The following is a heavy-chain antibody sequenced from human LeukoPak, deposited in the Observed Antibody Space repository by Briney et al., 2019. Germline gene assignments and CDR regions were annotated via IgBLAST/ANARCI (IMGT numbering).Heavy chain of an antibody. J-gene: IGHJ3*02. V-gene: IGHV3-7*03. D-gene: IGHD3-10*01. CDR2: MKFGGTYI. CDR1: GFTFTNDF. CDR3: AKVCSMVRGAIDAFDI. Sequence: TGGSLRLSCAASGFTFTNDFIIWVRQAPGKGLECVANMKFGGTYIHYVDSVKGRFTISRDNSKNTLYLQMNSLRAEDTAVYYCAKVCSMVRGAIDAFDIWGQGTMVTVSS.